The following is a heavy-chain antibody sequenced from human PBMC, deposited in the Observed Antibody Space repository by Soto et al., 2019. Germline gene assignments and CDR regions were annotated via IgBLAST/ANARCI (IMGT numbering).Heavy chain of an antibody. CDR3: ARHLYCSGGSCRYNWFDP. CDR1: GYSFTSYW. Sequence: EVQLVQSGAEVKKPGESLKISCKGSGYSFTSYWIGWVRQMPGKGLEWMGIIYPGDSDTRYSPSFQGQVTISADKSISTAYLQWSSLKASDTAMYYCARHLYCSGGSCRYNWFDPWGQGTLVTVSS. J-gene: IGHJ5*02. D-gene: IGHD2-15*01. CDR2: IYPGDSDT. V-gene: IGHV5-51*01.